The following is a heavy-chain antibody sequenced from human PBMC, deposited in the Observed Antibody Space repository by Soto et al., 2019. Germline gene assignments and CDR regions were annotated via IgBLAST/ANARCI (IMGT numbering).Heavy chain of an antibody. V-gene: IGHV1-8*01. J-gene: IGHJ4*02. Sequence: QVQLVQSGAEVKEPGASVKVSCKASGYTFTNYDINWVRQATGQGPEWMGWMNPDSGDTGYVQKFQCRVTMTRSTYITTAYMERSDLRSEDTAVYYCARSRGGTGVLFDFWGQGTLVTVSS. CDR1: GYTFTNYD. CDR3: ARSRGGTGVLFDF. D-gene: IGHD7-27*01. CDR2: MNPDSGDT.